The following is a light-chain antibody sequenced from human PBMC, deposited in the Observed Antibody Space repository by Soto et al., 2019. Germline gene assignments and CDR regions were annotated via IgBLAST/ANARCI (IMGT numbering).Light chain of an antibody. J-gene: IGKJ5*01. CDR3: QQGYTSAIP. CDR2: AAS. Sequence: IQMTQSPSSLSASEGDRVTITCRASQSIGKHLNWYQQKPGKAPKFLIYAASNLQSGVPSRFSGSGSGTDFTLTVNSLQPEDFATYYCQQGYTSAIPFGQGTRLEIK. V-gene: IGKV1-39*01. CDR1: QSIGKH.